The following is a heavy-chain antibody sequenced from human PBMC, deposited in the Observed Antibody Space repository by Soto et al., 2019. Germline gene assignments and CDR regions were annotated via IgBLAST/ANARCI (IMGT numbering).Heavy chain of an antibody. V-gene: IGHV3-30*04. J-gene: IGHJ4*02. Sequence: PGGSLRLSCVPSGFTFSTYAMHWVRQAPGKGLEWVAIISYDGTNKYYADSVKGRFTISRDNAKNSLYLQMYSLRAEDTAVYYCAGGQDNLAVNFDYWGQGTPVTVSS. D-gene: IGHD1-1*01. CDR1: GFTFSTYA. CDR3: AGGQDNLAVNFDY. CDR2: ISYDGTNK.